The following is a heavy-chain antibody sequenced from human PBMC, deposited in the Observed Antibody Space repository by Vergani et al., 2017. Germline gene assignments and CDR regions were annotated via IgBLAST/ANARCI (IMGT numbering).Heavy chain of an antibody. CDR2: IRSSSSYI. CDR3: ASHFLNTIFGGVISDY. V-gene: IGHV3-21*01. D-gene: IGHD3-3*01. J-gene: IGHJ4*02. CDR1: GFTFSSYS. Sequence: EVQLVESGGGLVKPGGSLRLSCAASGFTFSSYSMNWVRQAPGKGLEWVSSIRSSSSYIYYSDSVKGRFTISRDNATNSLYLQLNSLRAEDTAVYYCASHFLNTIFGGVISDYWGQGTLVTVSS.